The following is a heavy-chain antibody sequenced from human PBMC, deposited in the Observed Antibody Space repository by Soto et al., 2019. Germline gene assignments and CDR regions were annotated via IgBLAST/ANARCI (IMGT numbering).Heavy chain of an antibody. D-gene: IGHD3-22*01. V-gene: IGHV4-39*01. CDR3: ARQLGSGYYYAFDY. J-gene: IGHJ4*02. CDR1: GGSISSSSYY. CDR2: IYYSGST. Sequence: SETLSLTCTVSGGSISSSSYYWGWIRQPPGKGLEWIGSIYYSGSTYYNPSLKSRVTISVDTSKNQFSLKLSSVTAADTAVYYCARQLGSGYYYAFDYWGQGTLATVSS.